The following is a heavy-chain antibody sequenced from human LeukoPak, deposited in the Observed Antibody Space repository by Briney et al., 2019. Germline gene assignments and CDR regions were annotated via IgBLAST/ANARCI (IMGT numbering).Heavy chain of an antibody. J-gene: IGHJ4*02. CDR3: ALLAVASDFDY. D-gene: IGHD6-19*01. Sequence: GGSLRLSCAVSGFPFSIYEMNGVRQAPGKGLEWVSNIGSSGTTIYYADSVKGRFSISRDNAKNSLYLQMNSLRVEDTAVYYCALLAVASDFDYWGQGALVTVSS. CDR1: GFPFSIYE. V-gene: IGHV3-48*03. CDR2: IGSSGTTI.